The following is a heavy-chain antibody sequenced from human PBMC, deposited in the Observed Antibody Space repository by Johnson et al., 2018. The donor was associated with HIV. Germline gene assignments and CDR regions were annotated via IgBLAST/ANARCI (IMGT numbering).Heavy chain of an antibody. CDR2: ISFDGNLK. V-gene: IGHV3-30*03. D-gene: IGHD5-18*01. CDR1: GLSFSNFG. CDR3: ARLPSGYSRDDLDI. Sequence: QVHLVESGGGVVQPGKSLTLSCVGSGLSFSNFGIHWVRQAPGKGPEWVAVISFDGNLKKYADSVKGRFTVSRDNSKNTLYLQINSLRPEDTAVYYCARLPSGYSRDDLDIWGQGTMVTVSS. J-gene: IGHJ3*02.